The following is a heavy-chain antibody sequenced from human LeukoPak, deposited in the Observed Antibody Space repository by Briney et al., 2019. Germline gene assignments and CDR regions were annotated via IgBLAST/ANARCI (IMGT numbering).Heavy chain of an antibody. J-gene: IGHJ3*02. CDR1: GFTFGIYR. CDR3: ARDRYYDSSGYYRTDAFDI. D-gene: IGHD3-22*01. CDR2: INQGGSEK. V-gene: IGHV3-7*01. Sequence: GGSLRLSCAASGFTFGIYRMTWVRQAPGKGLEWVATINQGGSEKYYVDSVKGRFTISRDNAKNSLYLQMNSLRAEDTAVYYCARDRYYDSSGYYRTDAFDIWGQGTMVTVSS.